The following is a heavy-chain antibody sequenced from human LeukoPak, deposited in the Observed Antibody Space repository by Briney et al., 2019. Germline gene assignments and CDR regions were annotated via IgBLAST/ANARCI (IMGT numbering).Heavy chain of an antibody. CDR1: GGSFSGYY. V-gene: IGHV4-34*01. Sequence: SETLSLTCAVYGGSFSGYYWSWIRQPPGKGLEWIGEINHSGSTNYNPSLKSRVTISADTSKNQFSLKLSSVTAADTAVYYCARIAAAVNDYWGQGTLVTVSS. D-gene: IGHD6-13*01. J-gene: IGHJ4*02. CDR3: ARIAAAVNDY. CDR2: INHSGST.